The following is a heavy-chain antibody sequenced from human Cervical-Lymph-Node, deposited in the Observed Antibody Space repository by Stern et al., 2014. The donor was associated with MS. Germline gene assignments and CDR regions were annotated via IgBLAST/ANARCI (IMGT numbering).Heavy chain of an antibody. CDR3: ARSKGSGAVEWLYGMDV. J-gene: IGHJ6*02. CDR2: IIPLVGIP. CDR1: GDSFSSQT. V-gene: IGHV1-69*09. D-gene: IGHD2-8*01. Sequence: VQLVESGAEVRKPGSSVKVSCKASGDSFSSQTIIWVRQAPGQGLEWMGRIIPLVGIPNYAQKFQGRVPLSADRSTSTVYLELRSLRSDDTAMYFCARSKGSGAVEWLYGMDVWGQGTAVAVSS.